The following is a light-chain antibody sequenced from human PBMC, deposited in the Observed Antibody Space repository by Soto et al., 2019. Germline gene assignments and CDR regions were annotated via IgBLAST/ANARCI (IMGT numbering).Light chain of an antibody. Sequence: DIQMTKSPSTLSGSVGDRVTITCRARQTISSWLAWYQQKPGKAPKLLIYKASTLKSGVPSRFSGSGSGTEFTLTISSLQHDDFAPSYCQHYNSYSEAFGQGTKVELK. CDR3: QHYNSYSEA. CDR1: QTISSW. J-gene: IGKJ1*01. CDR2: KAS. V-gene: IGKV1-5*03.